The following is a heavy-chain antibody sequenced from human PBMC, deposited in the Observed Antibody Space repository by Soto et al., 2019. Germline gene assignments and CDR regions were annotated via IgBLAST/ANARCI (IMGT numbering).Heavy chain of an antibody. CDR3: AKDLGAARPYYYYYYGMDV. D-gene: IGHD6-6*01. CDR2: ISWNSGSI. J-gene: IGHJ6*02. CDR1: GFTFDDYA. Sequence: GGSLRLSCAASGFTFDDYAMHWVRQAPGKGLEWVSGISWNSGSIGYADSVKGRFTISRDNAKNSLYLQMNSLRAGDTALYYCAKDLGAARPYYYYYYGMDVWGQGTTVTVSS. V-gene: IGHV3-9*01.